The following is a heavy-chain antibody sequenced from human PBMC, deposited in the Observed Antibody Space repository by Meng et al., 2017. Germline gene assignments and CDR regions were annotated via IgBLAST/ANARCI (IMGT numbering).Heavy chain of an antibody. D-gene: IGHD5-24*01. Sequence: SETLSLTCTVSGGSISSGSYYWSWIRQPAGKGLEWIGRIYTSGSTNYNPSLKSRVTISVDTSKNQFSLKLSSVTAADTAVYYCARARMEMATITPYYFDYWGQGTLVTVSS. J-gene: IGHJ4*02. V-gene: IGHV4-61*02. CDR2: IYTSGST. CDR1: GGSISSGSYY. CDR3: ARARMEMATITPYYFDY.